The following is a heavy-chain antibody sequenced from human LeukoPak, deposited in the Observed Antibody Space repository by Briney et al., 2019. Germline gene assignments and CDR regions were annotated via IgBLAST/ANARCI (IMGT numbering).Heavy chain of an antibody. CDR3: AKESIAAVTFDY. J-gene: IGHJ4*02. CDR2: ISGSGGST. Sequence: GGSLRLSCAASGFTFSSYAMSWVRQAPGKGLECVSAISGSGGSTYYADSVKGRFTISRDNSKNTLYLQMNSLRAEGTAVYYCAKESIAAVTFDYWGQGTLVTVSS. CDR1: GFTFSSYA. V-gene: IGHV3-23*01. D-gene: IGHD6-25*01.